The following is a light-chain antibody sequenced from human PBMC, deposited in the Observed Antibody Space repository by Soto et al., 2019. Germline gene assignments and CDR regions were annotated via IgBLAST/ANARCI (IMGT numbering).Light chain of an antibody. J-gene: IGLJ1*01. V-gene: IGLV2-14*01. CDR3: GSYTGSIYV. CDR2: EVS. CDR1: SSDVGGYEF. Sequence: QSALTQPASVSGSPGQSITISCTGTSSDVGGYEFVSWYQQHPGKAPKLMIYEVSNRPSGVSSRFSGSKSGNTASLTISGLQAEDEADYYCGSYTGSIYVFGTGTQLTVL.